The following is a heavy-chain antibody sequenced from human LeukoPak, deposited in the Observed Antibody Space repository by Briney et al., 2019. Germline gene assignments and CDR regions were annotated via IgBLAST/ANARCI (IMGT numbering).Heavy chain of an antibody. CDR1: GSTFSRYW. J-gene: IGHJ4*02. CDR3: KTGIRNYYYY. D-gene: IGHD1-14*01. CDR2: VKSDGRDT. Sequence: PGGSLRLSCAASGSTFSRYWMHWVRQAPGKGLVWVSRVKSDGRDTIYADSVKGRFTISRDNAKNTLYLQMDSLRAEDTAVYYCKTGIRNYYYYWGQGTLVTVAS. V-gene: IGHV3-74*01.